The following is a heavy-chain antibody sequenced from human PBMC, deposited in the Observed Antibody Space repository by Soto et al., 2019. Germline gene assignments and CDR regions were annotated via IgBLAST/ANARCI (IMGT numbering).Heavy chain of an antibody. CDR3: ANAAVAGRYYYSGMDV. V-gene: IGHV3-30*18. J-gene: IGHJ6*02. D-gene: IGHD6-19*01. CDR2: ISYDGSNK. Sequence: GGSLRLSCAASGFTFSNYGMHWVRQAPGKGLEWVAVISYDGSNKYYADSVKGRFTISRDNSKNTLYLQMNSLRAEDTAVFYCANAAVAGRYYYSGMDVWGQGTTVTAP. CDR1: GFTFSNYG.